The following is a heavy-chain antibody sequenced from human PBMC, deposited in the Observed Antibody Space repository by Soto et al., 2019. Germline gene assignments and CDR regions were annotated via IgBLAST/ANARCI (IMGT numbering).Heavy chain of an antibody. CDR2: IKQDGSEK. CDR3: ARVGPVGTVFDY. CDR1: GFTFTNYW. D-gene: IGHD6-13*01. J-gene: IGHJ4*02. V-gene: IGHV3-7*01. Sequence: GGSLRLSCAASGFTFTNYWMSWVRQAPGKGLEWVANIKQDGSEKYYVDSVKGRFTISRDNAKNSLYLQMNSLRAEDTAVYYCARVGPVGTVFDYWGQGTLVTVSS.